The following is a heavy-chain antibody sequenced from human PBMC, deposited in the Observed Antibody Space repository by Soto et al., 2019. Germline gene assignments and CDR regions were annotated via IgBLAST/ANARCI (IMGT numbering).Heavy chain of an antibody. CDR2: IYYSGGI. CDR1: GFSISSGFY. J-gene: IGHJ4*02. CDR3: ARVRSSPFSYFDF. Sequence: SETLSLTCVVSGFSISSGFYWGWIRQSPGKGLEWIGSIYYSGGIYYNPSLRSRISVALDTSKNQFSLKLNSVSAADTAVYYCARVRSSPFSYFDFWGPGLLVTVSS. V-gene: IGHV4-38-2*01.